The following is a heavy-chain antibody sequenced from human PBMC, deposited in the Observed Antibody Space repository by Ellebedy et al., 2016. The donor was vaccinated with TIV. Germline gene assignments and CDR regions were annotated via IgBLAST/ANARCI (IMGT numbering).Heavy chain of an antibody. CDR1: GFTFSDHY. CDR2: SRNKAKSYTT. CDR3: AKDTTSDY. J-gene: IGHJ4*02. V-gene: IGHV3-72*01. Sequence: PGGSLRLSCAVSGFTFSDHYMDRVRLAPGKGPEWVGRSRNKAKSYTTDYAASVKGRITISRDDSKNSRYMQMNSLKTEDTAIDYCAKDTTSDYWGQGALVTVSS. D-gene: IGHD1-1*01.